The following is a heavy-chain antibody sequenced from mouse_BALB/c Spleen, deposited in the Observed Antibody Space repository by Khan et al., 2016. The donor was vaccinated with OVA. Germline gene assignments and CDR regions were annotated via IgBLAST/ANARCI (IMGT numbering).Heavy chain of an antibody. Sequence: QVQLQQSGTELARPGASVKLSCKASGYTFTDYYITWVKQRTGQGLEWIGEIYPGSGNSYYNEKFKGKATLTADKSSNTAYMQLSSLTSEDSAVYFGARMDTASLDYWGQGTTLTVSS. CDR1: GYTFTDYY. J-gene: IGHJ2*01. CDR2: IYPGSGNS. CDR3: ARMDTASLDY. D-gene: IGHD6-2*01. V-gene: IGHV1-77*01.